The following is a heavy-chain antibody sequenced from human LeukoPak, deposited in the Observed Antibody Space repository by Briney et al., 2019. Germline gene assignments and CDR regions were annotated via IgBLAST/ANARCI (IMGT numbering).Heavy chain of an antibody. Sequence: GGSLRLSCVASGFTFSDHSMMWVRQAPGKGLEWVSAISGSGGSTYYADSVKGRFTISRDNSKNTLYLQMNSLRAEDTAVYYCAKDHIAVAGRAYDYWGQGTLVTVSS. D-gene: IGHD6-19*01. J-gene: IGHJ4*02. CDR1: GFTFSDHS. CDR3: AKDHIAVAGRAYDY. V-gene: IGHV3-23*01. CDR2: ISGSGGST.